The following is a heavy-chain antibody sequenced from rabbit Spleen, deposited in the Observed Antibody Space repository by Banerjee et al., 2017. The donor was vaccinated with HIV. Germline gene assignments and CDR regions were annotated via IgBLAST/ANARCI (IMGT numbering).Heavy chain of an antibody. J-gene: IGHJ6*01. D-gene: IGHD8-1*01. V-gene: IGHV1S47*01. CDR3: ARDGAGGSYFAL. CDR2: IDPVFGIA. Sequence: QEQLVESGGGLVQPGGSLKLSCKASGFDFSTYGVSWVRQAPGKGLEWIGYIDPVFGIAVYASWVNGRFTISSHNAQNTLYLQLNSLTAADTATYFCARDGAGGSYFALWGPGTLVTVS. CDR1: GFDFSTYG.